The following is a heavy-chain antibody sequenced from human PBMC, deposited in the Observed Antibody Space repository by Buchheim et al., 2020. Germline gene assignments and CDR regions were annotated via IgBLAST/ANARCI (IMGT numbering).Heavy chain of an antibody. D-gene: IGHD6-13*01. V-gene: IGHV3-23*01. CDR3: ASSEKLGYSSSWTPYYYYAVDV. CDR2: ISGSGGST. J-gene: IGHJ6*02. CDR1: GFTFSSYA. Sequence: EVQLLESGGGLVQPGGSLRLSCAASGFTFSSYAMTWVRQAPGRGLEWVSAISGSGGSTYYADFVKGRFTISRDNYKNKLYLQMNSLSPEDTAVYYCASSEKLGYSSSWTPYYYYAVDVWGQGTT.